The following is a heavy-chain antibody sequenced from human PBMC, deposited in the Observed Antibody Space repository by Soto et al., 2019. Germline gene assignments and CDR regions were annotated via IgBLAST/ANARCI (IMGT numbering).Heavy chain of an antibody. CDR1: GFSFSDSY. CDR3: ARDTTRLEH. D-gene: IGHD1-1*01. J-gene: IGHJ4*02. V-gene: IGHV3-11*01. Sequence: GGSLRLSCVVSGFSFSDSYMTWVRQIPGKGLEWIASISIGAFTISYAAAVKGRFTISRDDGHNSLFLQMDSLRAEDTALYYCARDTTRLEHWGQGTLVTVSS. CDR2: ISIGAFTI.